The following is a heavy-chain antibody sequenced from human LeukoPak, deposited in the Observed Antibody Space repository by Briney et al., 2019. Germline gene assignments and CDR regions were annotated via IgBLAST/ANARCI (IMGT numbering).Heavy chain of an antibody. CDR3: AKESMYSSSWYPIFDY. CDR2: IYSDGST. J-gene: IGHJ4*02. Sequence: GGSLRLSCAASGFTVGTNYMSWVRQAPGKKLEWVSDIYSDGSTFYADSVKGRFTISRDNSKNTLYLQMNSLRAEDTAVYYCAKESMYSSSWYPIFDYWGQGTLVTVSS. CDR1: GFTVGTNY. D-gene: IGHD6-13*01. V-gene: IGHV3-53*01.